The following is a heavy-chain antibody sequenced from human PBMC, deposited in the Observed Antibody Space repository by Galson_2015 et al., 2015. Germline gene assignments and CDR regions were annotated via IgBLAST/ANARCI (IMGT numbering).Heavy chain of an antibody. CDR1: GFTFSTYA. CDR3: AKDIRAQSARPWICVAGFVES. D-gene: IGHD5-12*01. CDR2: INWNSGSI. Sequence: SLRLSCAASGFTFSTYAMHWVRQTPGKGLDWVSSINWNSGSIDYADSVKGRFTVSRDNAKNSLYLQMNSLRTEDTAMYYCAKDIRAQSARPWICVAGFVESWGLGTLVSVSA. V-gene: IGHV3-9*01. J-gene: IGHJ4*02.